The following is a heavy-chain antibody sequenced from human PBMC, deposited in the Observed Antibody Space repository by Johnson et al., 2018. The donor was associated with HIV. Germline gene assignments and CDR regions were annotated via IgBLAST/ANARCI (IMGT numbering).Heavy chain of an antibody. CDR3: AKEQSVVVIGIGAFDI. J-gene: IGHJ3*02. D-gene: IGHD3-22*01. CDR1: GFTFSSYG. CDR2: IWYDGSNK. Sequence: QVQLVESGGGVVQPGRSLRLSCAASGFTFSSYGMHWVRQAPGKGLEWVAVIWYDGSNKYYADSVKVRFTISRDNSKNTLYLQMNSLRAEDTAVYYCAKEQSVVVIGIGAFDIWGQGTMVTVSS. V-gene: IGHV3-33*06.